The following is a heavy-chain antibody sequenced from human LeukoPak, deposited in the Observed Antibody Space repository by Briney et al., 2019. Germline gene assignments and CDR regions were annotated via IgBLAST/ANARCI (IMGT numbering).Heavy chain of an antibody. V-gene: IGHV3-64*01. D-gene: IGHD6-13*01. CDR2: ISSNGGST. CDR3: ARVGYTSYYYYGMDV. CDR1: GFTFSSYA. J-gene: IGHJ6*02. Sequence: GGSLRLSCAASGFTFSSYAMHWVRQAPGKGLEYVSAISSNGGSTYYANSVKGRFTISRDNSKNTLSLQIGSLRAEDMPVYYCARVGYTSYYYYGMDVWGQGTTVTVSS.